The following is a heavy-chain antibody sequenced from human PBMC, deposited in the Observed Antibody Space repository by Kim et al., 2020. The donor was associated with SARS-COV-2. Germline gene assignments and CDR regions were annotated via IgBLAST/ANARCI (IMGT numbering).Heavy chain of an antibody. CDR3: ARARATSITIFGVVIVHNFDY. V-gene: IGHV4-30-4*01. CDR1: GGSISSGDYY. J-gene: IGHJ4*02. D-gene: IGHD3-3*01. Sequence: SETLSLTCTVSGGSISSGDYYWSWIRQPPGMGLEWIGYIYYSGSTYYNPSLKSRVTISVDTSKNQFSLKLSSVTAADTAVYYCARARATSITIFGVVIVHNFDYWGQGTLFTVSS. CDR2: IYYSGST.